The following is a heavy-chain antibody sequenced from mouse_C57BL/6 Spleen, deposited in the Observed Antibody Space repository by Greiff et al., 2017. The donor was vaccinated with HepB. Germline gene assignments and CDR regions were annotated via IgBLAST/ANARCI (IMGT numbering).Heavy chain of an antibody. J-gene: IGHJ2*01. Sequence: EVQLQESEGGLVQPGSSMKLSCTASGFTFSDYYMAWVRQVPEKGLEWVANINYDGSSTYYLDSLKSRFIISRDNAKNILYLQMSSLKSEDTATYYCARSYGSSSFDYWGQGTTLTVSS. CDR2: INYDGSST. CDR3: ARSYGSSSFDY. CDR1: GFTFSDYY. D-gene: IGHD1-1*01. V-gene: IGHV5-16*01.